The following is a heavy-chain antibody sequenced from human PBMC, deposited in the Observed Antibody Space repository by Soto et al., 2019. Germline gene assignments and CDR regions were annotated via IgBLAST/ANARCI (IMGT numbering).Heavy chain of an antibody. D-gene: IGHD3-10*01. CDR1: GYFFTSHY. CDR2: INPNNGDT. V-gene: IGHV1-2*06. J-gene: IGHJ4*02. CDR3: AREVTYGGGSFSLGL. Sequence: ASVKVSCKTSGYFFTSHYIHWVRLAPARGLEWMGRINPNNGDTNSPQKFQGRVTMTSDTSISTAYMEMSGLRSDDTALYYCAREVTYGGGSFSLGLWGQGTLVTVSS.